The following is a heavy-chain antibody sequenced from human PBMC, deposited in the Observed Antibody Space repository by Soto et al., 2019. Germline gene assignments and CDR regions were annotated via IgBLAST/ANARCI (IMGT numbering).Heavy chain of an antibody. D-gene: IGHD3-22*01. CDR1: GYTFTTYA. CDR3: ARSRXGPYYYDSSGYQDAFDI. J-gene: IGHJ3*02. CDR2: INPGNDNT. Sequence: ASVQVSCKASGYTFTTYAMHWVRQAPGQGLEWMGWINPGNDNTRYSQKSQGRITITRDTSASTAYMELSSLRSEDTAVYYCARSRXGPYYYDSSGYQDAFDIWGQGTMVTVSS. V-gene: IGHV1-3*01.